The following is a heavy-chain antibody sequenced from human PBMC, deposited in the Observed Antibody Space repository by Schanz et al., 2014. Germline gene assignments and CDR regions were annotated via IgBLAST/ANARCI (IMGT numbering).Heavy chain of an antibody. J-gene: IGHJ4*02. D-gene: IGHD2-15*01. Sequence: VQLVESGGGLVQPGRSLRLSCAASGFTFSSYAMHWVRQAPGKGLEWVAVIWSDGSGKYYADSVKGRFTISRDNSKNTLYLQMNTLRAEDTAVYYCARDRGYCSGGSCLTFDYWGQGTLVTVSS. V-gene: IGHV3-30*19. CDR1: GFTFSSYA. CDR2: IWSDGSGK. CDR3: ARDRGYCSGGSCLTFDY.